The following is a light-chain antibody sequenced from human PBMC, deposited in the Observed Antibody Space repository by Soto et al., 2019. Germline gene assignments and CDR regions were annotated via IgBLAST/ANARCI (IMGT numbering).Light chain of an antibody. CDR3: LQDYNYPLT. V-gene: IGKV1-6*01. J-gene: IGKJ1*01. Sequence: AIRITQSPSSRSASTGDRVTITCRASQGISNELGWYQQKPGRAPKVLIYAASNLQSGVPSRFSGSGSGTDFTLTISSLQPEDFATYYCLQDYNYPLTFGQGTKVDIK. CDR1: QGISNE. CDR2: AAS.